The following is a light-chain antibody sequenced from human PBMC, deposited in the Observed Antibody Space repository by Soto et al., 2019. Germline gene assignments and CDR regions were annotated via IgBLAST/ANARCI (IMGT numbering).Light chain of an antibody. V-gene: IGKV3-15*01. CDR2: SAS. CDR3: QQYNNRPPRT. CDR1: ESVGSN. Sequence: ETVMTQSPVTLAVSPGERATLSCRASESVGSNLAWYQQKPGQAPRLLIHSASTRATGIPARFIGSGSGTEFTLIITSLQSEDFAVYYCQQYNNRPPRTFGQGTKVEIK. J-gene: IGKJ1*01.